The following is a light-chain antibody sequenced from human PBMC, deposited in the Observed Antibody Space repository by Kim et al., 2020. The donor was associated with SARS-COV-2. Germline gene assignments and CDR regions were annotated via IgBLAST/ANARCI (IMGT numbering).Light chain of an antibody. V-gene: IGLV8-61*01. CDR2: NTN. J-gene: IGLJ3*02. Sequence: QTVVTQEPSFSVSPGGTVTLTCGLTSGSISTTHYPNCYQQKPGQHPRTFIYNTNTRSSGVPDRFSGSILGNKAALTITGAQADDESDYYCVLYMGSGIWLFGGGTQLTVL. CDR1: SGSISTTHY. CDR3: VLYMGSGIWL.